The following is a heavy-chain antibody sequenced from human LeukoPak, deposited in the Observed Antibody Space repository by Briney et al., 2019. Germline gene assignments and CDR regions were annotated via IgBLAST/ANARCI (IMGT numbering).Heavy chain of an antibody. CDR3: TRALAYYDSSGYPFDY. V-gene: IGHV3-49*04. D-gene: IGHD3-22*01. J-gene: IGHJ4*02. CDR2: IRSKAYGGTT. Sequence: GGSLRLSCTASGFTFGDYAMSWVRQAPGKGLEWVGFIRSKAYGGTTEYAAFVKGRFTISRDDSKSIAYLQMNSLKTEDTAVYYCTRALAYYDSSGYPFDYWGQGTLVTVSS. CDR1: GFTFGDYA.